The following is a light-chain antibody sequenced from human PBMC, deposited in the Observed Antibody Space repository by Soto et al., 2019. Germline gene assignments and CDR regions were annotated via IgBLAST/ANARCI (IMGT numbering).Light chain of an antibody. CDR3: QQYNNWPPWT. J-gene: IGKJ1*01. Sequence: EIVMKQSPATLSVSPGERVTLSCRASQSVSSNLAWYQQKPGQAPRLLIYSASTRATGIPARFSGSGSGTEFTLTISSLQSEDSAVYYCQQYNNWPPWTFGQGTKVDIK. CDR2: SAS. CDR1: QSVSSN. V-gene: IGKV3-15*01.